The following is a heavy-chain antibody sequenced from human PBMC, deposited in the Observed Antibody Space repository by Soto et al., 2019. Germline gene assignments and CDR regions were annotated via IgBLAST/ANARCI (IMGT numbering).Heavy chain of an antibody. CDR3: GRLEGLDKISYYFDC. J-gene: IGHJ4*02. CDR1: GGSVSSGSYY. Sequence: PSETLSLTCTVSGGSVSSGSYYWSWIRQPPGKGLEWIGYIYYSGSTNYNPSLKSRVTISVDTSKNQFSLKLSSLPAADTAVYYCGRLEGLDKISYYFDCWGQGALVSVSS. V-gene: IGHV4-61*01. D-gene: IGHD6-19*01. CDR2: IYYSGST.